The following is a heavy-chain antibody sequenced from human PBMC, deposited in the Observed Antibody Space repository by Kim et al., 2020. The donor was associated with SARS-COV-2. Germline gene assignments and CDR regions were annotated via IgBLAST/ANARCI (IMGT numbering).Heavy chain of an antibody. J-gene: IGHJ4*01. V-gene: IGHV3-23*03. CDR2: IYRDGSSA. CDR3: AKVLFEYCGQGCYLFD. D-gene: IGHD2-21*01. CDR1: GFIFSSYS. Sequence: GGSLRLSCVASGFIFSSYSMTWVRQAPGKGLEWVADIYRDGSSAYYADSVKGRFTISRDNSKNTLYLQMNSLRAEDTAVYYCAKVLFEYCGQGCYLFD.